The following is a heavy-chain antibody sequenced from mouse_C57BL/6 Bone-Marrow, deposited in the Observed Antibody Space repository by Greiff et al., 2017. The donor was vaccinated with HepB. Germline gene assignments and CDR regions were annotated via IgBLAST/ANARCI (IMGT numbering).Heavy chain of an antibody. Sequence: DVKLVESGGGLVQPGESLKLSCESNEYEFPSHDMSWVRKTPEKRLELVAAINSDGGSTYYPDTMERRFIISRGNTKKTLYLQMSSLRSEDTALYYCARRAGYHWDFDVWGTGTTVTVSS. CDR1: EYEFPSHD. CDR3: ARRAGYHWDFDV. CDR2: INSDGGST. J-gene: IGHJ1*03. D-gene: IGHD2-2*01. V-gene: IGHV5-2*03.